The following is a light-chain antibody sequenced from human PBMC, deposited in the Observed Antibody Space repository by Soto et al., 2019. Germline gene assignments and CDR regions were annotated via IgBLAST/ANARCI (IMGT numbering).Light chain of an antibody. CDR3: QQYASLPRT. Sequence: DIQMTQSPSSLSASVGDRVTITCQASQDTSNYLNWYQQKPGKAPKLLIFDASNLETGVPSRFSGSGSGTDFNLTISSLQPEDIATYYCQQYASLPRTVGQGTKVDSK. J-gene: IGKJ1*01. CDR1: QDTSNY. CDR2: DAS. V-gene: IGKV1-33*01.